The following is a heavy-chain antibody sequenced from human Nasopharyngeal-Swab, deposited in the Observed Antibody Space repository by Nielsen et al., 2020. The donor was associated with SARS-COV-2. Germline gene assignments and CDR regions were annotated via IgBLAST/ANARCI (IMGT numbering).Heavy chain of an antibody. CDR1: GYTFTSYA. CDR2: INAGNGNT. D-gene: IGHD3-9*01. V-gene: IGHV1-3*01. CDR3: ARDHNVLRYFDWLGWFDP. Sequence: ASVKVSCKASGYTFTSYAMHWVRQAPGQRLEWMGWINAGNGNTKYSQKFQGRVTITRDTSASTAYMELSSLRSEDTAVYYCARDHNVLRYFDWLGWFDPWGQGTLVTVSS. J-gene: IGHJ5*02.